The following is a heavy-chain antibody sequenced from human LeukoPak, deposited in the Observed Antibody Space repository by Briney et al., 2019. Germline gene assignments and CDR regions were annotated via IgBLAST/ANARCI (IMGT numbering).Heavy chain of an antibody. D-gene: IGHD4-17*01. V-gene: IGHV3-33*01. CDR3: ARERGAYIDY. CDR2: IWYDGSNK. Sequence: GRSLRLSCATSGFSFSSYGMHWVRQAPGKGLEWVAVIWYDGSNKYYADSVEGRITTSRDNSKNTLYLQMNSLRADDAAVYYCARERGAYIDYWGQGTLVTVSS. J-gene: IGHJ4*02. CDR1: GFSFSSYG.